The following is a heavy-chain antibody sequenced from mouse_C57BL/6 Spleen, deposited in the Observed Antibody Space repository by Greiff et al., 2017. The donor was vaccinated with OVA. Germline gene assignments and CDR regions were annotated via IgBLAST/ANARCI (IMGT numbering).Heavy chain of an antibody. Sequence: QVQLQQPGPELVRPGSSVKLSCKASGYTFTSYWMDWVKQRPGQGLEWIGNIYPSDSETHYNQKFKDKATLTVDKSSSTAYMQMSSLTSEDSAVDDCARDYGSSQFSGIDVWGTGTTVTVSS. CDR3: ARDYGSSQFSGIDV. D-gene: IGHD1-1*01. CDR2: IYPSDSET. CDR1: GYTFTSYW. V-gene: IGHV1-61*01. J-gene: IGHJ1*03.